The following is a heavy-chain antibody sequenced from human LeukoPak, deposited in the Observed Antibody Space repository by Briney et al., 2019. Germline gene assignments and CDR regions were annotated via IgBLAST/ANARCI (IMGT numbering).Heavy chain of an antibody. D-gene: IGHD4-17*01. CDR2: IYTSGST. V-gene: IGHV4-4*07. CDR3: PRNDYGDYGGPAEYFQH. J-gene: IGHJ1*01. Sequence: PSETLSLTCTVSGGSISSYYLSWLRQPAGKGLEWIGRIYTSGSTNYNPSLKSRVTMSVDTSKNQFSLKLSSVTAADTAVYYCPRNDYGDYGGPAEYFQHWGQGTLVTVSS. CDR1: GGSISSYY.